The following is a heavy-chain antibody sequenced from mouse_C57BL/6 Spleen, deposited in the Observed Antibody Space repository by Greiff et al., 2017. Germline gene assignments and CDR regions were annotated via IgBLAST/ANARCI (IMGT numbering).Heavy chain of an antibody. V-gene: IGHV2-9-1*01. CDR3: ARNYGYDSYAMDY. D-gene: IGHD2-2*01. CDR2: IWTGGGT. CDR1: GFSLTSYA. Sequence: QVQLQQSGPGLVAPSQSLSITCTVSGFSLTSYAISWVRQPPGKGLEWLGVIWTGGGTNYNSAPNSRLSISKDNSKGQVFLKMNILQTDDTARYYCARNYGYDSYAMDYWGQGTSVTVSS. J-gene: IGHJ4*01.